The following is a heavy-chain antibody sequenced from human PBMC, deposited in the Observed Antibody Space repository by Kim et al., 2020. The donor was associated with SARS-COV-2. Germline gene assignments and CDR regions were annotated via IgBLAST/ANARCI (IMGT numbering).Heavy chain of an antibody. CDR2: INPNSGGT. V-gene: IGHV1-2*02. Sequence: ASVKVSCKASGYTFTGYYMHWVRQAPGQGLEWMGWINPNSGGTNYAQKFQGRVTMTRDTSISTAYMELSRLGSDDTAVYYCASQLRITMIVVVHYAFDIWGQGKMVTVSS. CDR1: GYTFTGYY. CDR3: ASQLRITMIVVVHYAFDI. J-gene: IGHJ3*02. D-gene: IGHD3-22*01.